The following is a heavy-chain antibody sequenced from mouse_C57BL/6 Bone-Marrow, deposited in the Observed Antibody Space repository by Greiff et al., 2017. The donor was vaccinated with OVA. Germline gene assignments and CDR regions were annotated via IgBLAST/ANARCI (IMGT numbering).Heavy chain of an antibody. CDR2: IDPENGDT. J-gene: IGHJ2*01. Sequence: EVMLVESGAELVRPGASVKLSCTASGFNIKDDYMHWVKQRPEQGLEWIGWIDPENGDTEYASKFQGKATITADTSSNTAYLQLSSLTSEDTAVYYCTTFKLGFDYWGQGTTLTVSS. CDR1: GFNIKDDY. CDR3: TTFKLGFDY. D-gene: IGHD4-1*01. V-gene: IGHV14-4*01.